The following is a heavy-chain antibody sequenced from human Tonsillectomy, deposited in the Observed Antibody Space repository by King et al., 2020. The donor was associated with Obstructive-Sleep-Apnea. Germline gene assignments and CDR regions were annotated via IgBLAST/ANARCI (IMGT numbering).Heavy chain of an antibody. Sequence: QLQESGPGLVKHSETLSLTCTVSGGSINSSSYYWGWIRQPPGKGLEWIRSIYYSGSTNYNPSLKSRITISVDTSKNQFSLKLSSVTAADTAVYYCARERVELMNFDYWGPGTLVTVSS. CDR3: ARERVELMNFDY. CDR1: GGSINSSSYY. D-gene: IGHD2-15*01. J-gene: IGHJ4*02. V-gene: IGHV4-39*07. CDR2: IYYSGST.